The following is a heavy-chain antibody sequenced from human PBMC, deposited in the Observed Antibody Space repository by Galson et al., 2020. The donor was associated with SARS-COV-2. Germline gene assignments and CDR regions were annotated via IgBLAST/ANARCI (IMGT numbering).Heavy chain of an antibody. CDR1: GTSISGGSYS. D-gene: IGHD4-17*01. V-gene: IGHV4-30-2*01. CDR3: ARLHYGEYAPEAFDI. Sequence: SETLSLTCAVSGTSISGGSYSWNWIRQPPGKGMEWIGYLPHSGGTYYNPSLKSRVTISGDRSKNQFSLRLSSVTAADAAVYFCARLHYGEYAPEAFDIWGPGTRVTVAS. J-gene: IGHJ3*02. CDR2: LPHSGGT.